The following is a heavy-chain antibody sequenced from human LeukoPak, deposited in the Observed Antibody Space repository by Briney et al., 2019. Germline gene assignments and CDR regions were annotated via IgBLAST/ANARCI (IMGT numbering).Heavy chain of an antibody. CDR3: ARSSATLDY. CDR2: INHSGST. J-gene: IGHJ4*02. D-gene: IGHD2-15*01. Sequence: PSETLSHTPAVYGGSFSGYYGSWIRQPPGKGLEWIGEINHSGSTNYNPSLKSRVTISVDTSKNQFSLKLSSVTAADTAVYYCARSSATLDYWGQGTLVTVSS. V-gene: IGHV4-34*01. CDR1: GGSFSGYY.